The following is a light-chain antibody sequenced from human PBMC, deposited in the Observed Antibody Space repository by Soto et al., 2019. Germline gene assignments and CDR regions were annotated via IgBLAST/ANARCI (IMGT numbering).Light chain of an antibody. J-gene: IGKJ1*01. CDR2: KAS. V-gene: IGKV1-5*03. CDR1: QTISSW. CDR3: QHYNSYSEA. Sequence: DIQMTQSPSTLSGSVGDSVTITCRASQTISSWLAWYQQKPGKAPKLLIYKASTLKSGVPSRFSGSRSGTEFTLTISSLQPDDFATYYCQHYNSYSEAFGQGTKVELK.